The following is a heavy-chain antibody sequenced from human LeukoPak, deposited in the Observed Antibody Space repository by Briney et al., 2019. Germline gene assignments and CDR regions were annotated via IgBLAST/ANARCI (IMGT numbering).Heavy chain of an antibody. CDR2: ISGSGGST. Sequence: PGRSLRLSCAASGFTFSSYAMSWVRQAPGKGLEWVSAISGSGGSTYYADSVKGRFTISRDNAKNSLYLQMNSLRAEDTAMYYCVRDRGYCSGGTCYALWDYWGQGTLVTVSS. CDR3: VRDRGYCSGGTCYALWDY. J-gene: IGHJ4*02. CDR1: GFTFSSYA. D-gene: IGHD2-15*01. V-gene: IGHV3-23*01.